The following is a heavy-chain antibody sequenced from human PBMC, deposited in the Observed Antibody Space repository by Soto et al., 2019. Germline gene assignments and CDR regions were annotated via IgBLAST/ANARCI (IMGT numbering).Heavy chain of an antibody. V-gene: IGHV3-30-3*01. CDR1: GFTFSSYA. CDR3: ARDPGGRGGRGAFDI. D-gene: IGHD2-15*01. CDR2: ISYDGSNK. J-gene: IGHJ3*02. Sequence: QVQLVESGGGVVQPGRSLRLSCAASGFTFSSYAMHWVRQAPGKGLEWVAVISYDGSNKYYVDSVKGRFTISRDNSKNTLYLQMKSLRAEDTAVYYCARDPGGRGGRGAFDIWGQGTMVTVSS.